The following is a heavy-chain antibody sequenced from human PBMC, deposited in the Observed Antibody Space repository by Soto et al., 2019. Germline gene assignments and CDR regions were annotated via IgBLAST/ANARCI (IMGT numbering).Heavy chain of an antibody. J-gene: IGHJ6*02. D-gene: IGHD4-17*01. CDR2: IWYDGSNK. CDR1: GFTFTSYG. CDR3: ARGPDYGDYDPFYGMDV. V-gene: IGHV3-33*01. Sequence: QVQLVESGGGVVQPGRSLRLSCVASGFTFTSYGMHWVRQPPGKGLEWVTVIWYDGSNKYYADSVKGRFTISRDNSKNTLYLQMNSLRAEDTAVYYCARGPDYGDYDPFYGMDVWGQGTTVTVSS.